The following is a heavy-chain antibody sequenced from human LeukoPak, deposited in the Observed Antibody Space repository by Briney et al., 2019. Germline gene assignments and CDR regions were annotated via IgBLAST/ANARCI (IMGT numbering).Heavy chain of an antibody. J-gene: IGHJ4*02. CDR3: ASSRDSSGWYEIDY. CDR2: MNPNNGNT. V-gene: IGHV1-8*01. D-gene: IGHD6-19*01. CDR1: GFTFTSYD. Sequence: ASVKVSCTASGFTFTSYDINWMRQTTGQGLEWMGWMNPNNGNTGYAQKFQGRVTMTRDTSISTAYMELSSLRSEDTAVYYCASSRDSSGWYEIDYWGQGTLVTVSS.